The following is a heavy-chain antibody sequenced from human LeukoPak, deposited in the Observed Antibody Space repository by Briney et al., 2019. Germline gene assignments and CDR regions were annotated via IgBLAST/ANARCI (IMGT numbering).Heavy chain of an antibody. Sequence: ASVKVSCKASGYTFRSYEINWVRQAPGQGLEWAGWIHPNSGKTGYAQKFQGRVTMTRDTSTETAFIELSSLKFDDTATFYCARGHYGGNRYFDIWGQGTLVTVSS. CDR2: IHPNSGKT. CDR3: ARGHYGGNRYFDI. J-gene: IGHJ4*02. D-gene: IGHD4-23*01. CDR1: GYTFRSYE. V-gene: IGHV1-8*01.